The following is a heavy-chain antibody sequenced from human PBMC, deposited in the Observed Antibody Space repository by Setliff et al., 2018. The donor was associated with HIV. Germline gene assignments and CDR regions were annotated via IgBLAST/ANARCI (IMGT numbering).Heavy chain of an antibody. D-gene: IGHD2-2*01. Sequence: LSLTCTVSGGSISTYYWSWIRQPPGNGLEWIGYIYYTGSTNYNPSLKSRVTISVDTSKNRFSLNLSSVTAADTAVYYCARVACSSTSCPRRYAFDMWGQGTMVTVSS. CDR3: ARVACSSTSCPRRYAFDM. CDR1: GGSISTYY. CDR2: IYYTGST. J-gene: IGHJ3*02. V-gene: IGHV4-59*01.